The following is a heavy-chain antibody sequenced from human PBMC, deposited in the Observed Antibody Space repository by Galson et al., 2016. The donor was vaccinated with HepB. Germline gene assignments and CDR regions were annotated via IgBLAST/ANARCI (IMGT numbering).Heavy chain of an antibody. CDR1: AFTFGGYA. CDR2: ITNTGDKT. D-gene: IGHD3-22*01. Sequence: SLRLSCAASAFTFGGYAMTWVRQAPGKGLEWVSTITNTGDKTYYADSVKGRFTISRDNSENTLYLQMNSLRVEDTAVYYCARDRADSSGFFFRDAFDIWGQGTSVTVSA. J-gene: IGHJ3*02. V-gene: IGHV3-23*01. CDR3: ARDRADSSGFFFRDAFDI.